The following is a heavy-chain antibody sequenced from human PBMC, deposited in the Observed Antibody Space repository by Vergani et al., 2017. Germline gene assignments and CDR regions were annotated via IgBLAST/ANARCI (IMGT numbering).Heavy chain of an antibody. Sequence: QVQLVQSGAEVKKPEASVKVSCKASGYTFTSYGISWVRQAPGQGLEWMGWISAYNGNNNYAQKLQGRVTMTTDTSTSTSYMELRSLRSEDTAVYYCARTRRQLLYLAANTLINDAFDIWGQGTMVTVSS. CDR3: ARTRRQLLYLAANTLINDAFDI. V-gene: IGHV1-18*04. J-gene: IGHJ3*02. D-gene: IGHD2-2*02. CDR1: GYTFTSYG. CDR2: ISAYNGNN.